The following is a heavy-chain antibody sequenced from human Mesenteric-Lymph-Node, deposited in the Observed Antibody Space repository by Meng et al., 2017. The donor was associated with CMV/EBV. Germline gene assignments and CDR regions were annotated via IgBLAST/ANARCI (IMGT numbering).Heavy chain of an antibody. CDR3: AREGTGTKRGWFDP. CDR2: LYYGDSS. V-gene: IGHV4-61*08. D-gene: IGHD1-7*01. Sequence: SETLSLTCTVSGGSVSSGAYYWSWIRQSPGKGLEWIGYLYYGDSSNYNPSLESRVTISVDTSKNQFSLKLSSVTAADTAVYYCAREGTGTKRGWFDPWGQGTLVTVSS. CDR1: GGSVSSGAYY. J-gene: IGHJ5*02.